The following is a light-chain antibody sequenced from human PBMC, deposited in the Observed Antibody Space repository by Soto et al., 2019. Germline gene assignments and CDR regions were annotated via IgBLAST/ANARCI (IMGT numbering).Light chain of an antibody. CDR1: QLITPSY. V-gene: IGKV3-20*01. Sequence: ELVLTQSPGSLSLSPGARATISCRASQLITPSYSAWYQQKPGQAPRLLIYATSSMASGIPDRFSGSGSGTTFSLTISSLEPEDSAVYFCQQYGSFTWTFGQGTKVEIK. CDR2: ATS. CDR3: QQYGSFTWT. J-gene: IGKJ1*01.